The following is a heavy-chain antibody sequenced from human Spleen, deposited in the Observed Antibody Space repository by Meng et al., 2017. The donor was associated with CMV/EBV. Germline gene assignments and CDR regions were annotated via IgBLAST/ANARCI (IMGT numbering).Heavy chain of an antibody. Sequence: SETLSLTCTVSGASISSGSYFWDWIRQPSGKGLEWIGSISYGGRIYYNSSLKSRVSIFEDTSRSQFTLRLSSVTAADTAVYYCARIFPSDYYKYTMDVWGQGTSVTVSS. CDR3: ARIFPSDYYKYTMDV. CDR1: GASISSGSYF. D-gene: IGHD3-3*01. J-gene: IGHJ6*02. V-gene: IGHV4-39*06. CDR2: ISYGGRI.